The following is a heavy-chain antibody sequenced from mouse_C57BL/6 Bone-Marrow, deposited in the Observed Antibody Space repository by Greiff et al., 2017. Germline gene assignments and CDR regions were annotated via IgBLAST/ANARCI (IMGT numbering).Heavy chain of an antibody. J-gene: IGHJ3*01. V-gene: IGHV1-69*01. CDR2: IDPSDSYT. CDR1: GYTFTSYW. D-gene: IGHD2-3*01. Sequence: QVQLQQPGAELVMPGASVKLSCKASGYTFTSYWMHWVKQRPGQGLEWIGEIDPSDSYTNYNQKFQGKSTLTVDKSSSTAYMQLSSLTSEDSAVYDCARLDGYYKCAYWGQGTLVTVSA. CDR3: ARLDGYYKCAY.